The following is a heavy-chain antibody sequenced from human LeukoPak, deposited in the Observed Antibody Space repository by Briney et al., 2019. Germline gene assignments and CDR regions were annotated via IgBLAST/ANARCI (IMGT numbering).Heavy chain of an antibody. CDR2: ISGSGVST. V-gene: IGHV3-23*01. Sequence: PGGSLRLSRAASGFTFINSAMSWVRQAPGKGLEWVSTISGSGVSTYYADSVKGRFTISRDNSENTLYLQMNSLRAEDTAVYYCAKSPPFDPWGQGTLVTVSS. CDR1: GFTFINSA. CDR3: AKSPPFDP. J-gene: IGHJ5*02.